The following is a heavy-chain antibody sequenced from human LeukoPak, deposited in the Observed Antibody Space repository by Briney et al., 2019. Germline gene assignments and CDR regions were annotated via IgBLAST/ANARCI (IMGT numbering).Heavy chain of an antibody. CDR2: INHSRST. CDR3: ARGGISGSYPNWFDP. J-gene: IGHJ5*02. CDR1: GGSFSGYY. D-gene: IGHD1-26*01. V-gene: IGHV4-34*01. Sequence: SETLSLTCAVYGGSFSGYYWSWIRQAPGKGLEWIGEINHSRSTNYNPSLKSRVTISVDTSKNQFSLKLSSVTAADTAVYYCARGGISGSYPNWFDPWGQGTLVTVSS.